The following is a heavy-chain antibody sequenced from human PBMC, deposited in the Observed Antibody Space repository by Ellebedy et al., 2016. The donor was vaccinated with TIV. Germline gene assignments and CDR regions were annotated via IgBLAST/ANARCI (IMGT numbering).Heavy chain of an antibody. Sequence: PGGSLRLSCAASGFTFSSYWMTWVRQAPGKGLEWVAHIKQDGSEKYYVDSVKGRFTISRDNAENSLYLQMNSLRDEDTAVYYCARRGLAAGGTLLYYWGQGTLVTVSS. J-gene: IGHJ4*02. CDR3: ARRGLAAGGTLLYY. CDR2: IKQDGSEK. V-gene: IGHV3-7*03. D-gene: IGHD6-13*01. CDR1: GFTFSSYW.